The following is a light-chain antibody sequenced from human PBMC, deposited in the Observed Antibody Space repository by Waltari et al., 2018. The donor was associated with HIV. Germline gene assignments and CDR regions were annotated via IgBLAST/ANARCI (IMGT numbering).Light chain of an antibody. CDR3: QQYNWHWT. CDR2: QAS. Sequence: DIQVTQSPSALSASVGDTVTISCRASQPVSSWMAWFLQRPSKALRLLIYQASILASGVPSLFSGSRSGTYFSLTIRGLQPDDFGTYYCQQYNWHWTFGQGTRV. V-gene: IGKV1-5*01. CDR1: QPVSSW. J-gene: IGKJ1*01.